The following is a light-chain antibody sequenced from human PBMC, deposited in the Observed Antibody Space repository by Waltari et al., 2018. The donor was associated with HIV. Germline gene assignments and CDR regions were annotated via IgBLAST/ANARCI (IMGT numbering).Light chain of an antibody. CDR3: SSYAGSAVV. Sequence: QSALTQPPSASGSRGQSVTISCTGTSSDVGAHNYVPWYQQYPSMAPKLIIYEVNKRPSGVPDRFSGSKSGNTASLTVSGLQAEDEADFYCSSYAGSAVVFGGGTKLTVL. CDR2: EVN. CDR1: SSDVGAHNY. J-gene: IGLJ2*01. V-gene: IGLV2-8*01.